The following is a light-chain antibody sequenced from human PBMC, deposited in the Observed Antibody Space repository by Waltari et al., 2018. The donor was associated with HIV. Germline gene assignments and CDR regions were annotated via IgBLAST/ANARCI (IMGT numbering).Light chain of an antibody. CDR3: QQYNNWPLA. Sequence: EIMMTQSPATLSVSPGARATLSCRASQSVSTNLAWYQQKPGQAPRLLIYCASTRATGIPARFSGSGSGTDFTLTISSLQSEDSVTYYCQQYNNWPLAFGGGTKVEIK. J-gene: IGKJ4*01. CDR1: QSVSTN. CDR2: CAS. V-gene: IGKV3-15*01.